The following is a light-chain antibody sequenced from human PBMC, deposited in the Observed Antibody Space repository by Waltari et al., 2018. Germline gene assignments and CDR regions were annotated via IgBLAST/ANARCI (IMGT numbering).Light chain of an antibody. J-gene: IGKJ4*01. CDR3: QQYGSSPLS. CDR1: QSISSY. Sequence: ESVLTQSPGTLSLSPGERATLSCRASQSISSYLAWYQQKPGQAPRILIYGGSSRATGIPDRFSGSGSGTDFTLTISRLEPEDFAVYYCQQYGSSPLSFGGGTKVEIK. V-gene: IGKV3-20*01. CDR2: GGS.